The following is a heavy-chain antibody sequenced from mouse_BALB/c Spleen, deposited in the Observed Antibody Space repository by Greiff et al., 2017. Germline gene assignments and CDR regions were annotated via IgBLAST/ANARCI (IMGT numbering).Heavy chain of an antibody. CDR1: GDSITSGY. Sequence: EVKLVESGPSLVKPSQTLSLTCSVTGDSITSGYWNWIRKFPGNKLEYMGYISYSGSTYYNPSLKSRISITRDTSKNQYYLQLNSVTTEDTATYYCARYNYGSSLYFDYWGQGTTLTVSS. D-gene: IGHD1-1*01. J-gene: IGHJ2*01. V-gene: IGHV3-8*02. CDR2: ISYSGST. CDR3: ARYNYGSSLYFDY.